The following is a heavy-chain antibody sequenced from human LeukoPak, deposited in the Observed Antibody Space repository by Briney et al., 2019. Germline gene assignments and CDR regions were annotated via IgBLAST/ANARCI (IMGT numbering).Heavy chain of an antibody. Sequence: GASVTVSCKASGYTFTTYGIAWVRQAPGQGLEWMGWINAYNANTKYAQNLQGRVTMTTDTSTSTAYMELGSLRSDETAVYYCARESRPYYDSSSCYSYYYGMDVWGQGTTVTVSS. J-gene: IGHJ6*02. CDR2: INAYNANT. V-gene: IGHV1-18*01. CDR3: ARESRPYYDSSSCYSYYYGMDV. CDR1: GYTFTTYG. D-gene: IGHD3-22*01.